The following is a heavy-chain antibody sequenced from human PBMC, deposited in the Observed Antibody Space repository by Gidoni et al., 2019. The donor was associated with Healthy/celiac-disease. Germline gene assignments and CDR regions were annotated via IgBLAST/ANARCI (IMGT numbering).Heavy chain of an antibody. V-gene: IGHV3-48*04. J-gene: IGHJ4*02. CDR2: ISSSSSTI. Sequence: EVQLVESGGGLVQPGGSLRLSCAASGFTFSSYSMNWVRQAPGKGLEWVSYISSSSSTIYYADSVKGRFTISRDNAKNSLYLQMNSLRAEDTAVYYCARDLSVARYYDSRGSRDYWGQGTLVTVSS. D-gene: IGHD3-22*01. CDR1: GFTFSSYS. CDR3: ARDLSVARYYDSRGSRDY.